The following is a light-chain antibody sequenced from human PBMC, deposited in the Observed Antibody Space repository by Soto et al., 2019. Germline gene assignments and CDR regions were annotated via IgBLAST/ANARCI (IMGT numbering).Light chain of an antibody. Sequence: DIQMTQSPSSLSASVGNRVTITCQASQDIATYLNWYQQKPGKAPKLLIYVASNLDTGVPSSFSGSGSGTEFTFTISSLQPEDVATYYCQLYDNLLLTFAGGTKVDI. CDR1: QDIATY. CDR3: QLYDNLLLT. V-gene: IGKV1-33*01. J-gene: IGKJ4*01. CDR2: VAS.